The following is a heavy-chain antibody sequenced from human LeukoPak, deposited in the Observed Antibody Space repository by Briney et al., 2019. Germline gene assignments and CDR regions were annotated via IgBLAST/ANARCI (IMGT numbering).Heavy chain of an antibody. CDR2: IYSTGGT. J-gene: IGHJ6*03. CDR3: AREIRVYYYMDV. Sequence: SETLSLTCTVSGDSMSGHYRNWIRQPAGKGLEWIGRIYSTGGTNYNPSLQSRVTMSVDTSKNQFSLNMSSVTAADTAVYYCAREIRVYYYMDVWGRGTTVTVSS. CDR1: GDSMSGHY. V-gene: IGHV4-4*07.